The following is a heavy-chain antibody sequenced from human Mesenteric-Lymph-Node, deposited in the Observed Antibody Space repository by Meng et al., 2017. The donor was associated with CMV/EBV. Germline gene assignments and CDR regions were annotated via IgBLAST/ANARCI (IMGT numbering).Heavy chain of an antibody. V-gene: IGHV5-51*01. Sequence: GESLKISCESSGYTFTSYWIAWMRQTPGKGLEWMGIIFPGDSDTRYSPSFQGHVTISADKSISTAYLQWSSLEASDTAMYYCARGQGGSITPYYSDYWGQGTLVTVSS. D-gene: IGHD1-14*01. CDR2: IFPGDSDT. CDR1: GYTFTSYW. J-gene: IGHJ4*02. CDR3: ARGQGGSITPYYSDY.